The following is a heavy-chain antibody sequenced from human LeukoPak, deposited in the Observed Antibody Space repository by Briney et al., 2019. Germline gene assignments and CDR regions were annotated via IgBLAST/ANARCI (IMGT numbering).Heavy chain of an antibody. V-gene: IGHV3-53*01. Sequence: PGESLRLSCAAFGFSLSSDYMSWVRQAPGEGLEWVSFVYNANGYTYYSDSVKGRFTISSDNSKNTLYLQMDNLRAEDTAVYYCSTAPAWDLLYYNWGQGTLVTVSS. CDR3: STAPAWDLLYYN. CDR1: GFSLSSDY. CDR2: VYNANGYT. J-gene: IGHJ4*02. D-gene: IGHD1-26*01.